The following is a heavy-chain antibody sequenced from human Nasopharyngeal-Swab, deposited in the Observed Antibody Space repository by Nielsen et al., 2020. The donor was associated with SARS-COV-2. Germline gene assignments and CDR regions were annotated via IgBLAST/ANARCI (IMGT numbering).Heavy chain of an antibody. CDR2: SNKNTGKT. CDR3: ASTSVTLADPFVI. Sequence: ASVKVSCKASGYPFTSYGITWVRQAPGQGLEWMGGSNKNTGKTNSAQKFQGRHTVTRDTSASTAYMELSSLKSEDTAFYFCASTSVTLADPFVIWGQGTVVTVSS. V-gene: IGHV1-18*04. J-gene: IGHJ3*02. D-gene: IGHD4-23*01. CDR1: GYPFTSYG.